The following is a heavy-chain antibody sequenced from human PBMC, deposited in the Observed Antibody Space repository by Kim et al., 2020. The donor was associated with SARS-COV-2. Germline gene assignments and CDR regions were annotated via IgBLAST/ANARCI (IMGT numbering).Heavy chain of an antibody. CDR3: ARESIYYGSGTYTHQAYSVAFDI. D-gene: IGHD3-10*01. V-gene: IGHV3-30*04. CDR2: ISYDGSNK. J-gene: IGHJ3*02. Sequence: GGSLRLSCAASGFTFSSYAMHWVRQAPGKGLEWVAVISYDGSNKYYVDSVKGRFTISRDNSKNTLYLQMNSLRAEDTAVYYCARESIYYGSGTYTHQAYSVAFDIWGQGTMVTVSS. CDR1: GFTFSSYA.